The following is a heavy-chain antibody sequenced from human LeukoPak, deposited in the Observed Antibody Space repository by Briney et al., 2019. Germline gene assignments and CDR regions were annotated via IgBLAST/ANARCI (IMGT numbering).Heavy chain of an antibody. D-gene: IGHD3-10*01. J-gene: IGHJ4*02. V-gene: IGHV4-39*07. CDR3: ARESYYGSGSEGYFAY. CDR2: IYYSGST. CDR1: GGSISSSNYY. Sequence: SETLSLTCTVSGGSISSSNYYWGWIRQSPGKGLEWIGSIYYSGSTYYNPSLKSRVTISVDTSKNQFSLKLSSVTAADTAVYYCARESYYGSGSEGYFAYWGQGTLVTVSS.